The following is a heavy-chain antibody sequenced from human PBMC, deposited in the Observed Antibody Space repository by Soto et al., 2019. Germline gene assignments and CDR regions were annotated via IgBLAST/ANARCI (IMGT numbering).Heavy chain of an antibody. D-gene: IGHD6-13*01. J-gene: IGHJ4*02. CDR3: ARERAIAATGIFYY. Sequence: QVQLVESGGGVVQPGGSLRLSCAASGFTFSNFVMHWVRQAPGKGLEWVAATSYDGKNKDHADSVKARFTISRDNSKNTLYLQMNSLRHEDTAVYFCARERAIAATGIFYYWGQGTLVTVSS. CDR2: TSYDGKNK. CDR1: GFTFSNFV. V-gene: IGHV3-30*04.